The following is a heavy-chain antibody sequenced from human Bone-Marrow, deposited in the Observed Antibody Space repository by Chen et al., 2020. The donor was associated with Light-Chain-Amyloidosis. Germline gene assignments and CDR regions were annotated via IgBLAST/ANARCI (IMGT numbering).Heavy chain of an antibody. V-gene: IGHV1-46*01. CDR2: INPSGGST. CDR1: GYTFPYYP. J-gene: IGHJ5*02. CDR3: AREGEDANLDWFDP. Sequence: QVQLVQSGAEVKEPGASVKVSCQASGYTFPYYPMNWVRQAPGQGLEWMGRINPSGGSTFYAQKFQGRVTMTRDTSTSTVYMELTSLRSDDTAVYYCAREGEDANLDWFDPWGQGTLVTVSS. D-gene: IGHD2-2*01.